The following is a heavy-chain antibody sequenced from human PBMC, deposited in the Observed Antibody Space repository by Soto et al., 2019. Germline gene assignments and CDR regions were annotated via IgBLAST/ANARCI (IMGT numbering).Heavy chain of an antibody. CDR1: GDRVSRNSAA. CDR2: TYYRSKWYN. CDR3: ARTAVAGTGDAFDI. D-gene: IGHD6-19*01. Sequence: SQTLSLTCAISGDRVSRNSAAWNWIRPSPSRGLEWLGRTYYRSKWYNDYAVSVKSRITINPDTSKNQFSLQLNSVTPEDTAVYYCARTAVAGTGDAFDIWGQGTMVT. J-gene: IGHJ3*02. V-gene: IGHV6-1*01.